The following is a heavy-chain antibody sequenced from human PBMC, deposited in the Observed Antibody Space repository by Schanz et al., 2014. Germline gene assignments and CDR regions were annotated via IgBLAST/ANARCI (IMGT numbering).Heavy chain of an antibody. CDR2: ISRDGTTS. D-gene: IGHD7-27*01. Sequence: QVQLVESGGGLVKPGGSLRLSCAASGFTFSDYCMVWIRQAPGKGLEWVSYISRDGTTSYYADSVKGRFTISRDNAKNSLYLEMTSLRGEDTAVYYCARENLNWEAFDIWGQGTMVTVSS. J-gene: IGHJ3*02. V-gene: IGHV3-11*01. CDR1: GFTFSDYC. CDR3: ARENLNWEAFDI.